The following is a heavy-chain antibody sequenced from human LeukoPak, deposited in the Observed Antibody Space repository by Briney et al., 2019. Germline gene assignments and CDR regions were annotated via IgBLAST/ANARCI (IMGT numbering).Heavy chain of an antibody. V-gene: IGHV1-18*01. CDR2: ISAYNGNT. CDR3: ARDPVELTGDLGLDY. J-gene: IGHJ4*02. CDR1: GYTFTSYG. Sequence: ASVKVSCKASGYTFTSYGISWVRPAPGQGLEWMGWISAYNGNTNYAQKLQGRVTMTTDTSTSTAYMELRSLRSDDTAVYYCARDPVELTGDLGLDYWGQGTLVTVSS. D-gene: IGHD7-27*01.